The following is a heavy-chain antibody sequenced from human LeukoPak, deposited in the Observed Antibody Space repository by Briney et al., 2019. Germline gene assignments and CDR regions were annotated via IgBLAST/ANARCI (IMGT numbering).Heavy chain of an antibody. V-gene: IGHV3-66*01. CDR2: IYSGGNT. J-gene: IGHJ4*02. CDR1: GFTVGNNH. CDR3: ATRAVAAPY. Sequence: GGSLRLSCAASGFTVGNNHMNWVRQAPGKGLEWVSLIYSGGNTQYADSVKGRLIIFRDSSKNTLYLQMNSLRVEDTAVYYCATRAVAAPYWGQGTLVTVSS. D-gene: IGHD6-19*01.